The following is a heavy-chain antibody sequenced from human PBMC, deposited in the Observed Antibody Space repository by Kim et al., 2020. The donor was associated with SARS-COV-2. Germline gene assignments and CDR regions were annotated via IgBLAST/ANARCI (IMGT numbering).Heavy chain of an antibody. D-gene: IGHD1-26*01. V-gene: IGHV3-48*04. CDR2: SSTI. CDR3: ASKWALDY. Sequence: SSTIYYADSVKGRCTISRDNAKNSLYLQMNSLRAEDTAVYYCASKWALDYWGQGTLVTVSS. J-gene: IGHJ4*02.